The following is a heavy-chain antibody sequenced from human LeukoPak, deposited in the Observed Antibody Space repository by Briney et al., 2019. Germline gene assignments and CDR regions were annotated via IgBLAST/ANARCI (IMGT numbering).Heavy chain of an antibody. CDR1: GFTFSSYA. Sequence: GGSLRLSCAASGFTFSSYAMSWVRQAPGKGLEWASAISGSGGSTYYADSVKGRFTISRDNSKNTLYLQMNSLRAEDTAVYYCAKVDHRIAVAAAFDYWGQGTLVTVSS. CDR3: AKVDHRIAVAAAFDY. J-gene: IGHJ4*02. CDR2: ISGSGGST. V-gene: IGHV3-23*01. D-gene: IGHD6-19*01.